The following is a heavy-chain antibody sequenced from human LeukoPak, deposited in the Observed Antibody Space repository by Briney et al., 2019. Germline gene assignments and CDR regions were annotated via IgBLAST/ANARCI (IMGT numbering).Heavy chain of an antibody. J-gene: IGHJ4*02. CDR2: MNPNSGNT. D-gene: IGHD6-19*01. V-gene: IGHV1-8*01. CDR1: GYTFTSYD. Sequence: ASVKVSCKASGYTFTSYDINWVRQATGRGLEWMGWMNPNSGNTGYAQKFQGRVTMTRNTSISTAYMELSSRRSEDTAVYYCARSNVAVAGNDYWGQGTLVTVSS. CDR3: ARSNVAVAGNDY.